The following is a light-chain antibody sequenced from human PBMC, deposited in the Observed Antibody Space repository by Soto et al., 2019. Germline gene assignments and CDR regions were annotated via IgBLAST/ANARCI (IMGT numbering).Light chain of an antibody. CDR3: QLYNTSPTWT. J-gene: IGKJ1*01. Sequence: EIVMTQSPATLSVSPGERATLSCRASQSVSSNLAWYQQKPGQAPRLLIYGASTRATGIPARFSGSVSGTEMMLTISRLESEDFSVYYCQLYNTSPTWTFGQRTKLE. CDR2: GAS. CDR1: QSVSSN. V-gene: IGKV3-15*01.